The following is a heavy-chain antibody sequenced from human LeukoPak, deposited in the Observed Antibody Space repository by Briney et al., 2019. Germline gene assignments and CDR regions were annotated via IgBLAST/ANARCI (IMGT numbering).Heavy chain of an antibody. Sequence: PGGSLRLSCAASGFSFSNSWMSWVRQAPGKGLEWVANIKQDGSEKYYVDSLKGRFTISRDNSKNTLYLQMNSLRAEDTAVYYCAKGQNYYDGSGYYSTDYWGQGTPVTVSS. CDR2: IKQDGSEK. D-gene: IGHD3-22*01. V-gene: IGHV3-7*01. CDR1: GFSFSNSW. J-gene: IGHJ4*02. CDR3: AKGQNYYDGSGYYSTDY.